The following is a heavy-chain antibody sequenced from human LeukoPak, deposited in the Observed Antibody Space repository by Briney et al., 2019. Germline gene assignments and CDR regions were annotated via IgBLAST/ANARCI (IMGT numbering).Heavy chain of an antibody. CDR1: GFTFSTYS. J-gene: IGHJ4*02. V-gene: IGHV3-48*02. D-gene: IGHD4-23*01. Sequence: GGSLRLSCAASGFTFSTYSMNWVRQAPGKGLEWVSYISSSSNTIYYADSVKGRFSISRDNAMNSLYLHMNSLRDEDTAVYYCARSSTVVSPFDSWGQGTLVTVSS. CDR3: ARSSTVVSPFDS. CDR2: ISSSSNTI.